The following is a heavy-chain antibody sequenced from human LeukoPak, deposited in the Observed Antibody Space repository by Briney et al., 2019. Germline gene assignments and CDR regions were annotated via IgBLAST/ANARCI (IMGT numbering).Heavy chain of an antibody. CDR1: GGSISSGGYS. CDR3: ARQSGSYSLGMHFDI. V-gene: IGHV4-30-2*01. CDR2: IYHSGST. J-gene: IGHJ3*02. D-gene: IGHD1-26*01. Sequence: KPSETLSLTCAVSGGSISSGGYSWSWIRQPPGKGLEWIGYIYHSGSTYYNPSLKSRVTISVDRSKNQFSLKLSSVTAADTAVYYCARQSGSYSLGMHFDIWGQGTMVTVSS.